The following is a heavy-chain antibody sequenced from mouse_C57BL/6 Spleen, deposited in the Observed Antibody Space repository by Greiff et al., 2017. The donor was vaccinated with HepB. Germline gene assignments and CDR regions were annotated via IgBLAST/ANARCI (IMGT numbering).Heavy chain of an antibody. CDR1: GYTFTSSW. Sequence: VQLQQPGAELVKPGASVKLSCKASGYTFTSSWMHWVKQRPGHGLEWIGMIHPNSGSTNYNEKFKSKATLTVDKSSSTAYMQLSSLTSEDSAVYYCARGEVPYYAMDYWGQGTSVTVSS. D-gene: IGHD2-14*01. V-gene: IGHV1-64*01. CDR3: ARGEVPYYAMDY. J-gene: IGHJ4*01. CDR2: IHPNSGST.